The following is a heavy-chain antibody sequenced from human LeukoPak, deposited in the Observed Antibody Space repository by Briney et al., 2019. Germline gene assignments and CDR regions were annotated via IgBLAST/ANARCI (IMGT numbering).Heavy chain of an antibody. Sequence: PSETLSLTCTVSGGSISSYYWSWIRQPPGKGLEWIGYIYYSGSTNYNPSLKSRVTISVDTSKNQFSLKLSSVTAADTAVYYCARVNYDFWSGYYGDHGMDVWGQGTTVTVSS. J-gene: IGHJ6*02. D-gene: IGHD3-3*01. V-gene: IGHV4-59*01. CDR2: IYYSGST. CDR1: GGSISSYY. CDR3: ARVNYDFWSGYYGDHGMDV.